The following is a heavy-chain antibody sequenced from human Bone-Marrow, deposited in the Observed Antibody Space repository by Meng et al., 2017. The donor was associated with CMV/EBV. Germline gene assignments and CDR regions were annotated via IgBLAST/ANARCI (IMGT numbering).Heavy chain of an antibody. D-gene: IGHD6-13*01. V-gene: IGHV4-39*07. CDR3: ARDWGSSWSYGMDV. J-gene: IGHJ6*02. CDR2: INHSGST. Sequence: SETLSLTCSVSGGSISRSTYYWSWIRQPPGKGLEWIGEINHSGSTNYNPSLKSRVTISVDTSKNQFSLKLSSVTAADTAVYYCARDWGSSWSYGMDVWGQGTTVTASS. CDR1: GGSISRSTYY.